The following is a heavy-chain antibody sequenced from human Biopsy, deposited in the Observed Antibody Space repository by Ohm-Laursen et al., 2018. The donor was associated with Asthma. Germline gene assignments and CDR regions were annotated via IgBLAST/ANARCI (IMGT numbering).Heavy chain of an antibody. CDR2: IYYAGNT. Sequence: SETLSLTCSVSGGAIRTSGYYWGWIRQTPGKGLEWIGSIYYAGNTHYNAAHNSRVTISVDTSKNHFSLKLSSVTAADTAVYYCARHWDWGSFFDYWGQGTPVTVSS. V-gene: IGHV4-39*01. D-gene: IGHD7-27*01. CDR3: ARHWDWGSFFDY. CDR1: GGAIRTSGYY. J-gene: IGHJ4*02.